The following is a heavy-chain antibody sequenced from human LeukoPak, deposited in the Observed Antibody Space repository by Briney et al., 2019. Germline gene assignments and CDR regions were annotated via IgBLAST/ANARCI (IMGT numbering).Heavy chain of an antibody. CDR1: GFSFSLYG. J-gene: IGHJ4*02. Sequence: GGSLRLSWAASGFSFSLYGMHWVRQAPGKGLEWVAVISNDGDSEYYSDSVKGRFTISRDNAKDTLYLQMDSLRRDDTAVYFCAKDGRGRTFFGDIEYWGQGTLVAVSS. V-gene: IGHV3-30*18. CDR2: ISNDGDSE. D-gene: IGHD3-10*01. CDR3: AKDGRGRTFFGDIEY.